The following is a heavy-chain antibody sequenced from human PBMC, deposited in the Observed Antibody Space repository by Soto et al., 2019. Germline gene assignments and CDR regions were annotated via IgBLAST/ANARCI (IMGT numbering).Heavy chain of an antibody. CDR1: GFTFSNAW. D-gene: IGHD6-6*01. CDR2: IKSKTDGGTI. V-gene: IGHV3-15*01. CDR3: TTDSGDRTSSLYFDY. Sequence: EVQLVESGGGLVKPGGSLRLSCAASGFTFSNAWMTWVRQAPGKGLEWVGRIKSKTDGGTIDYAAPVKGRFTVSRDDSETTLYLQMNSPKTEDTAVYYCTTDSGDRTSSLYFDYWGQGTQVTVSS. J-gene: IGHJ4*02.